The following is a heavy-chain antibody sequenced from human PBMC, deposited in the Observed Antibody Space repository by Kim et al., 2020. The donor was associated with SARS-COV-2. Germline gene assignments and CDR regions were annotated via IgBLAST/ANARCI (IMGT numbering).Heavy chain of an antibody. Sequence: GGSLRLSCAASGFTFSDYYMSWIRQAPGKGLEWVSYISSSGSTIYYADSVKGRFTISRDNAKNSLYLQMNSLRAEDTAVYYCARTNYYDSSGLSGFRPAFDYWGQGTLVTVSS. D-gene: IGHD3-22*01. J-gene: IGHJ4*02. CDR1: GFTFSDYY. V-gene: IGHV3-11*01. CDR2: ISSSGSTI. CDR3: ARTNYYDSSGLSGFRPAFDY.